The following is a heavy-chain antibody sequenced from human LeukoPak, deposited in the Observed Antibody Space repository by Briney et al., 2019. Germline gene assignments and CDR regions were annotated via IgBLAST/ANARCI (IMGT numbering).Heavy chain of an antibody. J-gene: IGHJ5*02. V-gene: IGHV4-30-2*01. CDR2: TFHDGNT. Sequence: PSETLSLTCTVSGASISSGGFYWTWIRRPPGKGLEWIGNTFHDGNTRYNPSLKGRVTISVDRSKNDFSLNLSSVTAADTAVYYCARDLRIGVDSPNRFDPWGQGTLVTVS. D-gene: IGHD3-3*01. CDR1: GASISSGGFY. CDR3: ARDLRIGVDSPNRFDP.